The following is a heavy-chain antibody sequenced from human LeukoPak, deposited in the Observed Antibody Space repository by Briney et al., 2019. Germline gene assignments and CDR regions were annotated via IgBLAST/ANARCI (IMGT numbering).Heavy chain of an antibody. CDR3: ARAFSSGWYPYSIGGLWFDY. CDR2: IYYTGST. CDR1: GGSISSYY. V-gene: IGHV4-59*01. D-gene: IGHD6-19*01. J-gene: IGHJ4*02. Sequence: SETLSLTCTVSGGSISSYYWSRIRQPPGKGLEWIGYIYYTGSTNYNPSLRSRVTISVDTSKNQFSLKLSSVTAADTAVYYCARAFSSGWYPYSIGGLWFDYWGQGTLVTVSS.